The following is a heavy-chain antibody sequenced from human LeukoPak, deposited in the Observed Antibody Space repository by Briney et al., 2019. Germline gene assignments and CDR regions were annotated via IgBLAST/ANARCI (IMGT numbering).Heavy chain of an antibody. Sequence: PGGSREISFQGSGSTFTSYWSGRVRQLPGKGLEWMGIIYPGDSDTRYSPSFQGQVTISADKSISTAYLQWSSLKASDTAMYYCARGYSYGFYYFDYWGQGTLVTVSS. CDR1: GSTFTSYW. V-gene: IGHV5-51*01. J-gene: IGHJ4*02. CDR2: IYPGDSDT. D-gene: IGHD5-18*01. CDR3: ARGYSYGFYYFDY.